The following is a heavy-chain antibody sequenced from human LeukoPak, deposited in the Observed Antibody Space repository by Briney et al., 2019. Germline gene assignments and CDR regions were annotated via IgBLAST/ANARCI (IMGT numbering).Heavy chain of an antibody. D-gene: IGHD1-14*01. J-gene: IGHJ5*02. Sequence: ASVKVSCKASGYAFNTNYIHWVRQAPGQGLEWIGVINPSGDGTSYPQKFQGRVTLARDTSTSTIYMELSSLRSEDTAIYYCAKETPNTGWFDPWGQGTLVTVSS. CDR2: INPSGDGT. V-gene: IGHV1-46*02. CDR3: AKETPNTGWFDP. CDR1: GYAFNTNY.